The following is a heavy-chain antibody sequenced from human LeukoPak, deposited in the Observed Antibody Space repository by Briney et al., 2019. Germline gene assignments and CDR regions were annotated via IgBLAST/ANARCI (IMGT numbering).Heavy chain of an antibody. CDR2: ISGSGGTT. D-gene: IGHD6-19*01. J-gene: IGHJ4*02. Sequence: GGSLRLSCAASGFTFSSYAMSWVRQAPGKGLEWVSSISGSGGTTYYADSVKGRFTISRDNPNNTLDLQMNSLTAEDTAVYYCAKGPVAVAGYYFDHWGQGTLVTVSS. CDR3: AKGPVAVAGYYFDH. V-gene: IGHV3-23*01. CDR1: GFTFSSYA.